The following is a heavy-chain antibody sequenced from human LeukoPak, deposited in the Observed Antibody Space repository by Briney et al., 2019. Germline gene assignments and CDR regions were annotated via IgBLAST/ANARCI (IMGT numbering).Heavy chain of an antibody. D-gene: IGHD1-26*01. Sequence: SVTVSCKASGGTFSSYAISWVRQAPGQGLEWMGGIIPIFGTANYAQKFQGRVTITADESTSTAYMELSSLRSEDTAVYYCARSPGGSYSIPYFDFWGQGTLVTVSS. J-gene: IGHJ4*02. CDR1: GGTFSSYA. CDR3: ARSPGGSYSIPYFDF. V-gene: IGHV1-69*13. CDR2: IIPIFGTA.